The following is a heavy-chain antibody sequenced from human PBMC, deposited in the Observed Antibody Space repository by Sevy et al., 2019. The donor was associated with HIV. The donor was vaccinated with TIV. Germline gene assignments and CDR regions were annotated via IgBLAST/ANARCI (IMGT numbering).Heavy chain of an antibody. D-gene: IGHD6-19*01. CDR1: EFMFSTYA. Sequence: GGSLRLSCAASEFMFSTYAMHWVRQAPGKGLEWVAVISYDGSSHYYAVSVKGRFTISRDNSKNTLFLQMNSLRLEDTAFYYCARDAGYSTDWYPSDYWGQGTLVIVSS. V-gene: IGHV3-30-3*01. CDR3: ARDAGYSTDWYPSDY. CDR2: ISYDGSSH. J-gene: IGHJ4*02.